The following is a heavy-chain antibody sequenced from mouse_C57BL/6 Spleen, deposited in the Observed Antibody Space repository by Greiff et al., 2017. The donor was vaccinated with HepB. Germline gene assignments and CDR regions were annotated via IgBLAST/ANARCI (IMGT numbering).Heavy chain of an antibody. CDR1: GYTFTSYG. D-gene: IGHD1-1*01. CDR2: IYPRSGNT. V-gene: IGHV1-81*01. Sequence: QVQLQQSGAELARPGASVKLSCKASGYTFTSYGISWVKQRTGQGLEWIGEIYPRSGNTYYNEKFKGKATLTADKSSSTAYTELRSLTSEDSAVYFCASEGFITTVVAEAMDYWGQGTSVTVSS. J-gene: IGHJ4*01. CDR3: ASEGFITTVVAEAMDY.